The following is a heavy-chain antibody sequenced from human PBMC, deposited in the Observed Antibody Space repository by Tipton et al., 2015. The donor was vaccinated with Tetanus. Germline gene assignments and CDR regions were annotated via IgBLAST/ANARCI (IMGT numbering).Heavy chain of an antibody. CDR3: ARLPLSGYYYDSSGYYLSDY. D-gene: IGHD3-22*01. CDR1: GYSFTSYW. CDR2: IDPSDSYT. Sequence: VQLVQPGAEVKKPGESLRISCKGSGYSFTSYWISWERQMHGQGLEWMGRIDPSDSYTNDSPSFQGHITISADKSISTAYLQWSSLKASDTAMYYCARLPLSGYYYDSSGYYLSDYWGQGTLVTVSS. V-gene: IGHV5-10-1*01. J-gene: IGHJ4*02.